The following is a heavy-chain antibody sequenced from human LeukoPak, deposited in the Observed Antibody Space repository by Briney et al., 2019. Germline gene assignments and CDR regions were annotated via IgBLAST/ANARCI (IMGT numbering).Heavy chain of an antibody. J-gene: IGHJ4*02. V-gene: IGHV1-46*01. D-gene: IGHD3-10*01. Sequence: ASVKVSCKASGYTFTSYYMHWVRQAPGQGLEWMGIINTSGGSTSYAQKFQGRVTMTRDTSTSTVYMELSSLRSEDTAVYYCARDHEVRGVASNYFDYWGQGTLVTVSS. CDR2: INTSGGST. CDR3: ARDHEVRGVASNYFDY. CDR1: GYTFTSYY.